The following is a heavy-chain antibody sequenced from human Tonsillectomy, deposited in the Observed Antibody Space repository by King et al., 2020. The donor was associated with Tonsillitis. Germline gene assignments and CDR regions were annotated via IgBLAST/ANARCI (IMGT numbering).Heavy chain of an antibody. CDR3: ARDLCFGSGSCYGMDV. CDR2: IYYSGRT. V-gene: IGHV4-30-4*01. D-gene: IGHD3-10*01. Sequence: QLQESGPGLVKPSQTLSLTCTVSGDSISSGDYYWSWVRQPPGKGLEWIGHIYYSGRTDYNPSLKSRVTISVDTSKNQFSLKLSSVTAADTAVYYCARDLCFGSGSCYGMDVWGQGTTVTVSS. J-gene: IGHJ6*02. CDR1: GDSISSGDYY.